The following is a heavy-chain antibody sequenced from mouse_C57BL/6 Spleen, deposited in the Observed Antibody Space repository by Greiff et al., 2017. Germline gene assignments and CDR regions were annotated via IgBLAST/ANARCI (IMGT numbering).Heavy chain of an antibody. D-gene: IGHD6-1*01. J-gene: IGHJ3*01. CDR2: ISSGGSYT. Sequence: EVNLVESGGDLVKPGGSLKLSCAASGFTFSSYGMSWVRQTPDKRLEWVATISSGGSYTYYPDSVKGRFTISRDNAKNTLYLQMSSLKSEDTAMYYCASLSSSAWFAYWGQGTLVTVSA. CDR1: GFTFSSYG. V-gene: IGHV5-6*01. CDR3: ASLSSSAWFAY.